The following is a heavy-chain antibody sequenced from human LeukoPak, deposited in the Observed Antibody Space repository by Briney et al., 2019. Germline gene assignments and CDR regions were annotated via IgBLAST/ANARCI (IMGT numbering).Heavy chain of an antibody. CDR3: ARKGSSSCFDY. V-gene: IGHV1-46*01. D-gene: IGHD6-6*01. CDR2: INPTGGST. J-gene: IGHJ4*02. CDR1: GYTFIIYQ. Sequence: ASVTVSCTASGYTFIIYQMHWVRQAPGQGLEWMGIINPTGGSTSHAQKFQGRVTMTRDTSTSTVYMELSSLRSEDTAVYYCARKGSSSCFDYWGQGTLVTVSS.